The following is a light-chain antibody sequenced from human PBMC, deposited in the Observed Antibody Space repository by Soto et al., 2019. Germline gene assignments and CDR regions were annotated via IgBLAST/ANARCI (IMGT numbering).Light chain of an antibody. V-gene: IGKV1-9*01. Sequence: DIQLTQSPSFLSASVRDRVTITCRASQVLSSYLAWYQQKPGKAPKLLIYGVSTLQSGVPSRFSGSGSGTEFPLNISSLQSEDFATYYRQQINTFPLTFGGGTKVEIK. J-gene: IGKJ4*01. CDR1: QVLSSY. CDR2: GVS. CDR3: QQINTFPLT.